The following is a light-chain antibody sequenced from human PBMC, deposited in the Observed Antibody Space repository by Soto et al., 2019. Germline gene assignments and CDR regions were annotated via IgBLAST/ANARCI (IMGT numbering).Light chain of an antibody. CDR2: SAS. CDR1: QSINNY. V-gene: IGKV1-39*01. J-gene: IGKJ5*01. Sequence: DIQMTQSPASLSVSVGDRVTLTCRASQSINNYLNWYLQRPGQAPKLLIRSASTLQRGVPSRFSGSGSRTEFTLTIADLQPDDFGTYYCQQSLTMPITFGHGTRLEI. CDR3: QQSLTMPIT.